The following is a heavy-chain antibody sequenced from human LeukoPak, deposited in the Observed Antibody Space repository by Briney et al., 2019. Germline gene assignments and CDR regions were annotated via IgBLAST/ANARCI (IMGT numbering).Heavy chain of an antibody. CDR1: GGSISSGGYY. V-gene: IGHV4-31*03. CDR2: IYYSGST. Sequence: PSETLSLTCTVSGGSISSGGYYWSWIRQHPGKGLEWIGYIYYSGSTYYNPSLKSRVTISVYTSKKQFSLKLSSVTATDTAVYYCARDSMGSGYNPFDYWGQGTLVTVSS. D-gene: IGHD5-18*01. J-gene: IGHJ4*02. CDR3: ARDSMGSGYNPFDY.